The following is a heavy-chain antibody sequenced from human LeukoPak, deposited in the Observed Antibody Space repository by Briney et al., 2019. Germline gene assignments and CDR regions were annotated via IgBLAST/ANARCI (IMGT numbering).Heavy chain of an antibody. J-gene: IGHJ4*02. CDR1: DDSIKNNF. CDR3: SRGAGLFGGYLDS. Sequence: PSETLSLTCTVSDDSIKNNFWNWIRQPPGKRLEWIGYIQYNGNTNSSPFLKGRLTMSADTSKNQISLRLTSGTAADTAIYYCSRGAGLFGGYLDSWGQGTLVTVSS. D-gene: IGHD3-16*01. V-gene: IGHV4-59*01. CDR2: IQYNGNT.